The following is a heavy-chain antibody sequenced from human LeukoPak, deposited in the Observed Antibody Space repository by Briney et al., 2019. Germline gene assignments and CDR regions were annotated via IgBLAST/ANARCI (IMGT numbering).Heavy chain of an antibody. V-gene: IGHV3-48*01. CDR1: GFTFSRYS. Sequence: GGSLRLSCAASGFTFSRYSMNWVRQAPGKGLEWVSYISSSSSTIYYADSVKGRFTISRDNAKNSLYLQMNSLRAEDTAVYYCAREGKVPPRRYYFDYWGQGTLVTVSS. J-gene: IGHJ4*02. CDR3: AREGKVPPRRYYFDY. CDR2: ISSSSSTI.